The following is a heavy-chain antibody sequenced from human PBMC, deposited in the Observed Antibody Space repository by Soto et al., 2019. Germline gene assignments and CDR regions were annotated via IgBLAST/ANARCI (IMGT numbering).Heavy chain of an antibody. Sequence: GGSLRLSCAASGFTFSSYAMSWVRQAPGKGLEWVSAISGSGGSTYYADSVKGRFTSSRDNAKNSLYLQMNSLRAEDTAVDYCARGHCSGGSCYFYYYYYGMDVWGQGTTVT. CDR3: ARGHCSGGSCYFYYYYYGMDV. J-gene: IGHJ6*02. V-gene: IGHV3-23*01. D-gene: IGHD2-15*01. CDR2: ISGSGGST. CDR1: GFTFSSYA.